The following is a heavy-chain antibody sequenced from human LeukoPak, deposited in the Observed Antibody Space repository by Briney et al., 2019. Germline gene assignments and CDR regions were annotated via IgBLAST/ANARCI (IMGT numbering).Heavy chain of an antibody. V-gene: IGHV1-2*02. CDR1: GYTFTDYY. D-gene: IGHD4-17*01. J-gene: IGHJ4*02. CDR2: INPNSGGT. Sequence: ASVKVSCKASGYTFTDYYIHWVRQAPGQGLEWMGWINPNSGGTNYAQNFQGRVTMTRDTSISTAYMELSRLTSDDTAMYYCARHRLYGDFYFDQWGQGTLVTVSS. CDR3: ARHRLYGDFYFDQ.